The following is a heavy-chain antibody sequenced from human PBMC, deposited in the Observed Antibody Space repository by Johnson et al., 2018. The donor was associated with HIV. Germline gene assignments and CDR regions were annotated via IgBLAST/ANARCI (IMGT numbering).Heavy chain of an antibody. D-gene: IGHD6-6*01. V-gene: IGHV3-9*01. CDR2: ISWNSGSI. CDR1: GFTFDDYA. CDR3: AKAIAARPSGAFDI. Sequence: VQLVESGGGLVQPGRSLRLSCAASGFTFDDYAMHWVRQAPGKGLEWVSGISWNSGSIGYVDSVKGRFTISRDNAKNSLYLQMNSLRAEDTALYYCAKAIAARPSGAFDIWGQGTMVTVSS. J-gene: IGHJ3*02.